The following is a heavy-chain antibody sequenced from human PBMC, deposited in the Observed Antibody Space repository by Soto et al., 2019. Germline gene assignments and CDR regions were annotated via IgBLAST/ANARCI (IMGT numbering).Heavy chain of an antibody. CDR2: ISYDGSNK. CDR3: ARSIPAIVGALGYFDY. V-gene: IGHV3-30-3*01. CDR1: GFTFTSYA. D-gene: IGHD1-26*01. Sequence: PGGSLKLSCAPIGFTFTSYAMQWVGQAPGKGLEWVAVISYDGSNKYYADSVKGLFTISRDNSKNTLYLQMNSLRAEDTAVYYCARSIPAIVGALGYFDYWGQGT. J-gene: IGHJ4*02.